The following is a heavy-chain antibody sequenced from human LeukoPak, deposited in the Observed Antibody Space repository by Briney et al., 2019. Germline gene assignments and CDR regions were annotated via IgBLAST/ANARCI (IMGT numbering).Heavy chain of an antibody. D-gene: IGHD4-23*01. Sequence: SETLSLTCTVSGGSISSGGYYWSWIRQHPGKGLEWIGYIYYSGSTYYNPSLKSRVTISVDTSKNQFSLKLSSVTAADTAVYYCARTLPTRNDYGGSDAFDIWGQGTMVTVSS. CDR3: ARTLPTRNDYGGSDAFDI. CDR1: GGSISSGGYY. J-gene: IGHJ3*02. CDR2: IYYSGST. V-gene: IGHV4-31*03.